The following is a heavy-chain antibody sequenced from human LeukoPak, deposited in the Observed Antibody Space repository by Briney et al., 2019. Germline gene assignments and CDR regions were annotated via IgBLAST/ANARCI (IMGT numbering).Heavy chain of an antibody. D-gene: IGHD3-10*01. V-gene: IGHV1-69*13. CDR1: GGTFSSYA. J-gene: IGHJ4*02. CDR3: ARLSMVRGVITLDY. Sequence: ASVKVSCKASGGTFSSYAISWVRQAPGQGLEWMGGIIPIFGTANYAQKFQGRVTITADESTSTAYMELSSLRSEDTAVYYCARLSMVRGVITLDYWGQGTLVTVST. CDR2: IIPIFGTA.